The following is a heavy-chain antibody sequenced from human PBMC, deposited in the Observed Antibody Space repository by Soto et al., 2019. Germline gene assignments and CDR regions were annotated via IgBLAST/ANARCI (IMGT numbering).Heavy chain of an antibody. CDR3: ARDRRCDFWSGSGGMDV. CDR2: IYYSGST. CDR1: GGSISSYY. D-gene: IGHD3-3*01. Sequence: SETLSLTCTVSGGSISSYYWSWIRQPPGKGLEWIGYIYYSGSTNYNPSLKSRVTISVDTSKNQFSLKLSSVTAADTAVYYCARDRRCDFWSGSGGMDVWGQGTTVTVSS. J-gene: IGHJ6*02. V-gene: IGHV4-59*01.